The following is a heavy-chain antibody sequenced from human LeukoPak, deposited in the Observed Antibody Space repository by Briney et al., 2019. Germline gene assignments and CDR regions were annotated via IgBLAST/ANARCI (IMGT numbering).Heavy chain of an antibody. CDR1: EFSFSSYW. J-gene: IGHJ3*01. V-gene: IGHV3-7*01. CDR2: INPDGSQK. CDR3: ARGASQNVFDF. Sequence: GGSLRLSCAASEFSFSSYWINWVRQAPGKGPEWVANINPDGSQKKYADSVKGRFTISRDNAKNSLYLQMNSLRDDDTAVYYCARGASQNVFDFWGQRTTVIVSS.